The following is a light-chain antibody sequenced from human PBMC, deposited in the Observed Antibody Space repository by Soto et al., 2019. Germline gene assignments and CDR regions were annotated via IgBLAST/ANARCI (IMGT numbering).Light chain of an antibody. CDR1: SSDVGGYNY. CDR3: CSYTTSNTRQIV. V-gene: IGLV2-14*01. J-gene: IGLJ1*01. CDR2: DVS. Sequence: QSVLTQAASVYGSPGQSITISCTGTSSDVGGYNYVSWYQQHPGKAPKFMIYDVSNRPSGVSNRFSGSKSGNTASLTISGLQAEDEADYYCCSYTTSNTRQIVFGTGTKVTVL.